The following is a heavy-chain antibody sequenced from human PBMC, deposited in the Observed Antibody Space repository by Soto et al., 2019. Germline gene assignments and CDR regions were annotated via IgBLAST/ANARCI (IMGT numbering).Heavy chain of an antibody. J-gene: IGHJ6*02. Sequence: GGSLKISCKGSGYSCTSYWIGLGRQMPGKGVGWGGVSYPGDSEIRYIPCFQGQVPIPPAKSLSTAYLQRSSLKASDPAMYYCAKHEQYSYYYYRTDVWGQGTTVTVSS. D-gene: IGHD2-15*01. CDR2: SYPGDSEI. V-gene: IGHV5-51*01. CDR1: GYSCTSYW. CDR3: AKHEQYSYYYYRTDV.